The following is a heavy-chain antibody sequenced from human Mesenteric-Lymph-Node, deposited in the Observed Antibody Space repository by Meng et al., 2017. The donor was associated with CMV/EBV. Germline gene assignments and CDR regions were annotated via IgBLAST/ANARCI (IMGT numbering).Heavy chain of an antibody. Sequence: SGAPFRSYALSWVRQAPGQGLGWMGGIIPIFGTANYAQKFQGRVTITADESTSTAYMELSSLRSEDTAVYYCAREGGSGSSGNWFDPWGQGTLVTVSS. J-gene: IGHJ5*02. V-gene: IGHV1-69*01. CDR1: GAPFRSYA. D-gene: IGHD3-10*01. CDR3: AREGGSGSSGNWFDP. CDR2: IIPIFGTA.